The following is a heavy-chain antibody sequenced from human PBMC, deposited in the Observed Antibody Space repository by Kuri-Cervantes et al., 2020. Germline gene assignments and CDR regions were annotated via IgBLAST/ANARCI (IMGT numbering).Heavy chain of an antibody. V-gene: IGHV3-74*01. Sequence: GESLKISCAASGFTFSTYWMHWVRQAPGKGLVWVSRINSDGSTTTYADSVKGRFTISRDNAKNTLYLQMNSLRAEDTAVYYCARDSVHCSGGSCYSFFDYWGQGTLVTVSS. J-gene: IGHJ4*02. CDR2: INSDGSTT. D-gene: IGHD2-15*01. CDR1: GFTFSTYW. CDR3: ARDSVHCSGGSCYSFFDY.